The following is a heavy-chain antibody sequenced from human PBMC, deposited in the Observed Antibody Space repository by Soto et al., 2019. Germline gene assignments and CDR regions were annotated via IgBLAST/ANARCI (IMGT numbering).Heavy chain of an antibody. CDR3: AGANSGWYFFHC. V-gene: IGHV3-23*01. D-gene: IGHD6-19*01. J-gene: IGHJ4*02. Sequence: GGSLRLSCAASGFPFDNYVMRWVRQAPGKGLEWVSSISATTGGTYYADSVKGRFTISRDNSKKTLYLQMNSLSAEETAVYFCAGANSGWYFFHCWGQGTLVTVSS. CDR2: ISATTGGT. CDR1: GFPFDNYV.